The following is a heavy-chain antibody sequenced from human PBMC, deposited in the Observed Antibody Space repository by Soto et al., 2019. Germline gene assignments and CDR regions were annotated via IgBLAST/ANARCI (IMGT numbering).Heavy chain of an antibody. CDR3: AKADSTLMGFDY. D-gene: IGHD2-15*01. V-gene: IGHV3-30*18. J-gene: IGHJ4*02. CDR1: GFTFISYA. Sequence: GGSLRLSCAASGFTFISYAMHWVRQAPGKGLEWVAVISSDGSRIYYADSVKGRYTIYRDNSKNTLYLQMNSLRPEDTAVYYCAKADSTLMGFDYWGQGTLVTVSS. CDR2: ISSDGSRI.